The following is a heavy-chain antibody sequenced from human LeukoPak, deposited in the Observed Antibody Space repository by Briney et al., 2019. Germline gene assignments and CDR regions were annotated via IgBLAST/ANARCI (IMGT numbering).Heavy chain of an antibody. CDR2: IYYSGST. V-gene: IGHV4-59*01. J-gene: IGHJ5*02. Sequence: PSETLSLTCSVSGGSISNYYWSWIRLPPRKGLEWIGYIYYSGSTNYNPSLKSRVTISVDTSKNQFSLRLSSVTAADTAVYYCARDRTGNNWFDPWGQGTLVTVSS. CDR3: ARDRTGNNWFDP. CDR1: GGSISNYY. D-gene: IGHD1-1*01.